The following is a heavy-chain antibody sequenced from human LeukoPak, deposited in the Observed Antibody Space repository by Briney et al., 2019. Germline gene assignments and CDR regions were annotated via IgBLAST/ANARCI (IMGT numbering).Heavy chain of an antibody. CDR1: GYDFANSW. CDR3: ARGERAMATRKAGFDY. J-gene: IGHJ4*02. CDR2: IYPRDFDT. Sequence: GESLKISCPASGYDFANSWIGWVRQMTGKGMEWMGLIYPRDFDTIYSPSFQGQVTISADKSIRTANLQWSSLTASDTAMYYCARGERAMATRKAGFDYWGQGTLVTVSS. V-gene: IGHV5-51*01. D-gene: IGHD5-24*01.